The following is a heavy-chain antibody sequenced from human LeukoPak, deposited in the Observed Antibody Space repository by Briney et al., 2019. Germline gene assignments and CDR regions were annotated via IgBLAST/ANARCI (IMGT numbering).Heavy chain of an antibody. J-gene: IGHJ4*02. V-gene: IGHV4-59*01. D-gene: IGHD6-13*01. CDR1: GGSISSYY. Sequence: SETLSLTCTVSGGSISSYYWSWIRQPPGKGLEWIGYIYYSGSTNYNPSLKSRVTISVDTSKNQFSLKLSSVTAADTAVYYCARGGAAAGKFDYWGQGTLVTVSS. CDR3: ARGGAAAGKFDY. CDR2: IYYSGST.